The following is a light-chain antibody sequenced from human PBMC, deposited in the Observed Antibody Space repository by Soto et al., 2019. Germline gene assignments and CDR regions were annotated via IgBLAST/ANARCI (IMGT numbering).Light chain of an antibody. Sequence: QSALTQPASVSGSPGQSITISCTGTSSDIGSFNLVSWYQQYPGKAPKLMNFEVSKRPSGVSDRFSGSKSGNTATLTISGLQAEDEDDYFCCSYAGSHTDVFGTGTKLTVL. V-gene: IGLV2-23*02. CDR2: EVS. CDR3: CSYAGSHTDV. J-gene: IGLJ1*01. CDR1: SSDIGSFNL.